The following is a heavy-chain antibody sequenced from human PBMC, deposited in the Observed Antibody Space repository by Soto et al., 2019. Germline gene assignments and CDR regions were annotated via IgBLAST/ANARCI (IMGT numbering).Heavy chain of an antibody. V-gene: IGHV4-34*01. CDR3: ARGRNYYDFWSGYSGWFDP. Sequence: KPSETLSLTCAVYGGSFSGYYWSWIRQPPGKGLEWIGEINHSGSTNYNPSLKSRVTISVDTSKNQFSLKLSSVTAADTAVYYCARGRNYYDFWSGYSGWFDPWGQGTLVTVSS. CDR1: GGSFSGYY. D-gene: IGHD3-3*01. J-gene: IGHJ5*02. CDR2: INHSGST.